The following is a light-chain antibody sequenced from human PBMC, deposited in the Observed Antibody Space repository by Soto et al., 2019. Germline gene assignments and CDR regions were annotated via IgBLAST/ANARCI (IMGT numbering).Light chain of an antibody. CDR3: QQYDDWQT. Sequence: DVAMTQSPLSLPVTLGQPASISCTSSHSLVYSDGDAYLSWFQQRPGRSPRRLIYKVSNRDSGVPDRFSGSGSGSDFTLKISRVEAEDVGVYYCQQYDDWQTFGQGTKV. CDR1: HSLVYSDGDAY. J-gene: IGKJ1*01. CDR2: KVS. V-gene: IGKV2-30*01.